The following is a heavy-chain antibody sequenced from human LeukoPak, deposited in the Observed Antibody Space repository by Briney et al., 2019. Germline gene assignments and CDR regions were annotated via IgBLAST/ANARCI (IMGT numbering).Heavy chain of an antibody. CDR3: ARGREWTYYYGSGSYFDY. CDR2: IKQDGSEK. J-gene: IGHJ4*02. Sequence: GGSLRLSCVASGFTFSSYWMSWVRQAPGKGLEWVANIKQDGSEKYYVDSVKGRFTISRDNAKNSLYLQMNSLRAEDTAVYYCARGREWTYYYGSGSYFDYWGQGTLVTVSS. V-gene: IGHV3-7*03. CDR1: GFTFSSYW. D-gene: IGHD3-10*01.